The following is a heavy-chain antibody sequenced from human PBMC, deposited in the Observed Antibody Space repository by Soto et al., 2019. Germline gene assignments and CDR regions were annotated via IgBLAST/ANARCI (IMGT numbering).Heavy chain of an antibody. D-gene: IGHD3-22*01. Sequence: GASVKVSCKASGGTFSSYAISWVRQAPGQGLEWMGGIIPIFGTANYAQKFQGRVTITADESTSTAYMELSSLRSEDTAVYYCARDLSVTYYYDSSGYYYPDAFDIWGQGTMVTVSS. CDR3: ARDLSVTYYYDSSGYYYPDAFDI. V-gene: IGHV1-69*13. J-gene: IGHJ3*02. CDR1: GGTFSSYA. CDR2: IIPIFGTA.